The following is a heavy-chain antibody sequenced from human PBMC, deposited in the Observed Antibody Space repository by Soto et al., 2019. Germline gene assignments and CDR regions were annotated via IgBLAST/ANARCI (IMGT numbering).Heavy chain of an antibody. Sequence: PGESLKISCKGSGYSFTSYWIGWVRQMPGKCLEWIVIFFPGDFVTSYSPSFQGQVTISADKSISTAYFHWSSLKASDTAMYYCARHIAVAGTYGMDVWGQGTTVTVSS. D-gene: IGHD6-19*01. CDR3: ARHIAVAGTYGMDV. CDR2: FFPGDFVT. V-gene: IGHV5-51*01. CDR1: GYSFTSYW. J-gene: IGHJ6*02.